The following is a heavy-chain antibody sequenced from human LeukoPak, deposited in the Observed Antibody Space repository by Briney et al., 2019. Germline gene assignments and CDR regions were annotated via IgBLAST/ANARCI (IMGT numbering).Heavy chain of an antibody. CDR1: GFTFSSYA. Sequence: AGGSLRLSCAASGFTFSSYAVSWVRQAPGKGLEWVSGISGSTISTHYADSVKGRFTISRNNSKNTLYLQMNSLRAEDTAVYYCAKDRDATATHFRFDHWGQGTLVTVSS. J-gene: IGHJ4*02. CDR2: ISGSTIST. D-gene: IGHD2-15*01. V-gene: IGHV3-23*01. CDR3: AKDRDATATHFRFDH.